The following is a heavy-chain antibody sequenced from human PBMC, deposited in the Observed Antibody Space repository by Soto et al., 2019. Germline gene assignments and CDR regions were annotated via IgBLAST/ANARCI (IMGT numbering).Heavy chain of an antibody. V-gene: IGHV4-4*07. D-gene: IGHD2-2*01. CDR3: ARVFRPCTSTSCYYWFDS. Sequence: SETLSLTCTVSGGSTSSYYWSWIRQPAGKGLEWIGRIYTSVSTNYNPSLKSRVTMSVDTSKNQFSLKLSSVTAADTGVYYCARVFRPCTSTSCYYWFDSWGQGTLVTVSS. J-gene: IGHJ5*01. CDR2: IYTSVST. CDR1: GGSTSSYY.